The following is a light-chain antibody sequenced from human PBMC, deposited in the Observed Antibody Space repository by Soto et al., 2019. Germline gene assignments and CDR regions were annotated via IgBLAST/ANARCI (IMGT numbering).Light chain of an antibody. J-gene: IGLJ2*01. V-gene: IGLV3-21*04. Sequence: SYELTQPPSVSVAPGKTARITCGGSNIGSKSVHWYQQKPGQAPVLVIYYDSDRPSGIPERFSGSNSGNTATLTIGRVEDGDEADYYCQVWDSSSDHVVFGAGTKLTVL. CDR1: NIGSKS. CDR3: QVWDSSSDHVV. CDR2: YDS.